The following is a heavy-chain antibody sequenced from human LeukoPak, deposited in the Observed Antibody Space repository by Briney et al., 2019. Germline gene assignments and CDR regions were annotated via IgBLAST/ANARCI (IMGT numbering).Heavy chain of an antibody. V-gene: IGHV1-8*01. CDR2: MNPNSGNT. Sequence: ASVKVSCKASGYTFTSYDINWVRQATGQGLEWMGWMNPNSGNTGYAQKFQGRVTMTRNTSISTAYMELSSLRAEDTAVYYCAKDRTMFSGDDAFDIWGQGTMVTVPS. J-gene: IGHJ3*02. CDR3: AKDRTMFSGDDAFDI. D-gene: IGHD3-10*02. CDR1: GYTFTSYD.